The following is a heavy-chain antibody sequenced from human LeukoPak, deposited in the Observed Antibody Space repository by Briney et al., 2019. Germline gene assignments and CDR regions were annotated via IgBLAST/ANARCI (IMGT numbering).Heavy chain of an antibody. CDR2: IKTDGSSA. CDR1: GFSFSSYW. D-gene: IGHD6-6*01. J-gene: IGHJ4*02. CDR3: ARDNSSVFDH. Sequence: GGSLRLSCAASGFSFSSYWMHWVRQAPGKGLVWVSRIKTDGSSATYADSVRGRFTISRDNAKNTVFLQMGSLRAEDTAVYYCARDNSSVFDHWGQGALVTVSS. V-gene: IGHV3-74*01.